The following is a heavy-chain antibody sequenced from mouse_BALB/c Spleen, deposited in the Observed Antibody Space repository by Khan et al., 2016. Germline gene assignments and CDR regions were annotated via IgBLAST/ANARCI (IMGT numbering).Heavy chain of an antibody. D-gene: IGHD3-1*01. CDR3: AKAARATWFAY. V-gene: IGHV9-2-1*01. Sequence: QVQLQQSGPELKKPGETVKISCKASGYTFTDYSMHWVKQAPGKGLKWMGWINTETGEPTYADDFKGRFAFSLETSASTAYLQINNLKNEDTATYFCAKAARATWFAYWGQGTLVTVSA. J-gene: IGHJ3*01. CDR1: GYTFTDYS. CDR2: INTETGEP.